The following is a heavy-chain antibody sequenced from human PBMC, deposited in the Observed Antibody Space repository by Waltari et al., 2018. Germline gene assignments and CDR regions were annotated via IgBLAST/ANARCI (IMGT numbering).Heavy chain of an antibody. J-gene: IGHJ6*02. V-gene: IGHV3-43*02. CDR1: GFTFANFG. Sequence: EVQLGESGGGVVQPGGSLRLSCEASGFTFANFGRTWVRQVPGTSLEWVSRISGDGGTTYYAASVKGRVTISRDNSKSSLYLQMNSVRPEDSALYYCAKDIQQQLVGYHLYGVDVWGQGTTVTVSS. CDR2: ISGDGGTT. CDR3: AKDIQQQLVGYHLYGVDV. D-gene: IGHD1-1*01.